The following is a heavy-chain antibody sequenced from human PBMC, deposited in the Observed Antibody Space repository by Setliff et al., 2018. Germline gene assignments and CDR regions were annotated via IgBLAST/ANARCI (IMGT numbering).Heavy chain of an antibody. V-gene: IGHV1-2*06. CDR3: VSKFSPAFSSETVIGYFYNSMDV. D-gene: IGHD3-3*01. Sequence: ASVKVSCKASGHTFTGHHLHWVRQAPGQGLEWMGRIDPNTGGTDYAQKFKDRATMTRDSSISTAYLDLSTLRSDDTAVYYCVSKFSPAFSSETVIGYFYNSMDVWGKGTTVTVSS. J-gene: IGHJ6*03. CDR1: GHTFTGHH. CDR2: IDPNTGGT.